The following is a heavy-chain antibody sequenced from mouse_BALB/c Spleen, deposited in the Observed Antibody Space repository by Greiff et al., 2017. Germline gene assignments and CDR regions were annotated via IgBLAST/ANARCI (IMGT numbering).Heavy chain of an antibody. D-gene: IGHD1-1*01. CDR3: TRDREYYYGSRYYFDY. J-gene: IGHJ2*01. CDR2: ISSGGSYT. CDR1: GFTFSSYT. V-gene: IGHV5-6-4*01. Sequence: EVNVVESGGGLVKPGGSLKLSCAASGFTFSSYTMSWVRQTPEKRLEWVATISSGGSYTYYPDSVKGRFTISRDNATNTLYLQMSSLKSEDTAMYYCTRDREYYYGSRYYFDYWGQGTTLTVSA.